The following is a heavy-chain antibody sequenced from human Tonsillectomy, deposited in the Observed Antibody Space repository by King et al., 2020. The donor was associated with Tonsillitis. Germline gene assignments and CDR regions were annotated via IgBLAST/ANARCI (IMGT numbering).Heavy chain of an antibody. CDR3: AKGGVACRSTICYESLKYYYYGMDV. J-gene: IGHJ6*02. Sequence: VQLVESGGGLVQPGGSLRLSCAASGFTFSSYAMSWVRQAPGKGLEWVSTISSSGISTYYADSVKGRFTISRDNSKNSLYLQMNSLRAEDTAVYFCAKGGVACRSTICYESLKYYYYGMDVWGQGTTVTVS. D-gene: IGHD2-2*01. CDR1: GFTFSSYA. CDR2: ISSSGIST. V-gene: IGHV3-23*04.